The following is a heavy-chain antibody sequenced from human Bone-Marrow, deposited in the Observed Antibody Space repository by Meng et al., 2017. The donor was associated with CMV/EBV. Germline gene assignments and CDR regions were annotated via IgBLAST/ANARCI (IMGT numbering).Heavy chain of an antibody. CDR1: GFTFSSYW. CDR3: ARFDAVYYFDY. D-gene: IGHD2-8*01. CDR2: INSDGSST. J-gene: IGHJ4*02. V-gene: IGHV3-74*01. Sequence: GESLKISCAASGFTFSSYWMHWVRQAPGKGLVWVSRINSDGSSTSYADSVKGRFTISRDNAKNTLYLQMNSLRAEDTAVYYCARFDAVYYFDYWGQGTLVTVSS.